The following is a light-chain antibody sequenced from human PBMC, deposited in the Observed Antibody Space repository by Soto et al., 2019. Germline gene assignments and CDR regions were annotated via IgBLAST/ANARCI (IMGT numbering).Light chain of an antibody. CDR3: QKYNSAPRT. CDR2: AAS. Sequence: DIQMTQSPSSLSASXXXXVTITCRASQGISNYLAWYQQKPGKVPKLLIYAASTLQSGVPSRFSGSGSGTEFTLTISSLQPEDVATYYCQKYNSAPRTFGQGTKVEIK. V-gene: IGKV1-27*01. CDR1: QGISNY. J-gene: IGKJ1*01.